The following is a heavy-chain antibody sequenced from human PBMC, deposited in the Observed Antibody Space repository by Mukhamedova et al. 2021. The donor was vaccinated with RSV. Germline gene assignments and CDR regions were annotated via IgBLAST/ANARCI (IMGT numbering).Heavy chain of an antibody. V-gene: IGHV1-3*01. CDR3: ARDLYYFDY. CDR2: INAGNGNT. Sequence: MGWINAGNGNTKYSQKLQGRVTITRDTSASTAYMELSSLRSEDTAVYYCARDLYYFDYWGQGTLVTVSS. J-gene: IGHJ4*02.